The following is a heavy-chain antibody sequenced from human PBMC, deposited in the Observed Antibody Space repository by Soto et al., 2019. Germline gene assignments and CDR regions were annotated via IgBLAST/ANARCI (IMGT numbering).Heavy chain of an antibody. CDR3: AKAPSIAARLDY. D-gene: IGHD6-6*01. CDR1: GFTFDDYA. Sequence: GGSLRLSCAASGFTFDDYAMHWVRQAPGKGLEWVSGISWNSGSIGYADSVKGRFTISRDNAKNSLYLQMNSLRTEDTALYYCAKAPSIAARLDYWGQGTLVTVSS. CDR2: ISWNSGSI. J-gene: IGHJ4*02. V-gene: IGHV3-9*01.